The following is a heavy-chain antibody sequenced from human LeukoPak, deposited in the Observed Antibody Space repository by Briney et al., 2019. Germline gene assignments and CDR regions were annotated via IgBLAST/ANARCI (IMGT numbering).Heavy chain of an antibody. CDR3: ARRSNEWFDP. V-gene: IGHV1-69*05. CDR2: IIPIFGTA. D-gene: IGHD1-1*01. Sequence: ASVKVSCKASGGTFSSYAISWVRQAPGHGLEWMGGIIPIFGTANYAQKFQGRVTITTDESTSTAYMELSSLRSEDTAVYYCARRSNEWFDPWGQGTLVTVSS. J-gene: IGHJ5*02. CDR1: GGTFSSYA.